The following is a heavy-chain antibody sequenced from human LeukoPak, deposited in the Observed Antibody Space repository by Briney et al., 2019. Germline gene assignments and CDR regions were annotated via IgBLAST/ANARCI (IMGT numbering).Heavy chain of an antibody. CDR1: GFTFGDYA. CDR2: ISGSGGST. V-gene: IGHV3-23*01. Sequence: PGRSLRLSCTASGFTFGDYAMSWFRQAPGKGLEWVSAISGSGGSTYYADSVKGRFTISRDNSKNTLYLQMNSLRAEDTAVYYCAKDLDIVVVPAAMDPWGQGTLVTVSS. J-gene: IGHJ5*02. D-gene: IGHD2-2*01. CDR3: AKDLDIVVVPAAMDP.